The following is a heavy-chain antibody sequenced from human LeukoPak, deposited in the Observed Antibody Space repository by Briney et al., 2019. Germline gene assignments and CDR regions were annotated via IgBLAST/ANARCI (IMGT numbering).Heavy chain of an antibody. CDR1: GGSFSVYY. CDR2: INHSGST. CDR3: ARGPPTDYYDSSGFYYVFDY. Sequence: SQTLSLTCAVYGGSFSVYYWSWIRQPPGKGLEWIGEINHSGSTNYNPSLKSRVTISVDTSKNQFSLKLSSVTVADTAVYFCARGPPTDYYDSSGFYYVFDYWGQGTLVTVSS. J-gene: IGHJ4*02. D-gene: IGHD3-22*01. V-gene: IGHV4-34*01.